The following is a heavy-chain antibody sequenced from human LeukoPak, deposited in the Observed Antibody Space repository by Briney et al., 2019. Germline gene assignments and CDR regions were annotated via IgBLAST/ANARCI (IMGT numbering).Heavy chain of an antibody. Sequence: ASVKVSCKASGGTFSSYAISWVRQAPGQGLEWMGGIIPIFGTANYAQKFQGRVTITTDESTSTAYMELSSLRSEDTAVYYCARDRPDCSSTSCYTGEDFQHWGQGTLVTVSS. CDR1: GGTFSSYA. CDR3: ARDRPDCSSTSCYTGEDFQH. D-gene: IGHD2-2*02. V-gene: IGHV1-69*05. J-gene: IGHJ1*01. CDR2: IIPIFGTA.